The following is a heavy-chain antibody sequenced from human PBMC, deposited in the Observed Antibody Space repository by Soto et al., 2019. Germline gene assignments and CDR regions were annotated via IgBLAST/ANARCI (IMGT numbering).Heavy chain of an antibody. CDR1: GYSFSNYW. D-gene: IGHD2-2*01. CDR2: IYPGDSNI. J-gene: IGHJ4*02. Sequence: PGESLKISCKGSGYSFSNYWIAWVRQMPGKGLEWMGAIYPGDSNIKYSPSFQGQVTISADKSISTAYLQWSSLKASDTAMYYCARDLPPSDYWGQGTLVTVSS. CDR3: ARDLPPSDY. V-gene: IGHV5-51*01.